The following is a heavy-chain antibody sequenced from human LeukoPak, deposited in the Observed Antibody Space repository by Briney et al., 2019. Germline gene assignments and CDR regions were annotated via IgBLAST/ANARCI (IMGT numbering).Heavy chain of an antibody. Sequence: PGGSLRLSCAASGFTVSSNYMSWVRQAPGKGLEWVSVIYSGGSTYYAGSVKGRFTISRDNSKNTLYLQMNSLRAEDTAVYYCAREILRGSDAFDIWGQGTMVTVSS. V-gene: IGHV3-53*01. CDR1: GFTVSSNY. CDR3: AREILRGSDAFDI. J-gene: IGHJ3*02. D-gene: IGHD3-16*01. CDR2: IYSGGST.